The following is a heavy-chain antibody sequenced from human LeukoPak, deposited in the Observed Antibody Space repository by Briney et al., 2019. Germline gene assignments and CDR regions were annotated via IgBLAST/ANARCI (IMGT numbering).Heavy chain of an antibody. D-gene: IGHD3-16*01. J-gene: IGHJ5*02. V-gene: IGHV4-59*01. Sequence: SETLSLTCTVSGGSISSYYWSWIRQPPGKGLEWIGYIYYSGSTNYNPSLKGRVTISVDTSKNQFSLKLSSVTAADTAVYYCARDQGGPKDNWFDPWGQGTLVTVSS. CDR1: GGSISSYY. CDR3: ARDQGGPKDNWFDP. CDR2: IYYSGST.